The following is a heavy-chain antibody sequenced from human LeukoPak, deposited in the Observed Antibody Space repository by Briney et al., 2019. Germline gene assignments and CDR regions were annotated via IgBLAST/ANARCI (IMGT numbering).Heavy chain of an antibody. J-gene: IGHJ4*02. Sequence: SQTLSLTCAISGNSVSSDRAAWHWIRQSPSRGLEWLGTTYYRSKWYIDYAVSVKSRMTINPDTSKNQFTLQLNSMTPEDTAVYYCTKGSFQGGFDYWGQGTLVTVSS. CDR2: TYYRSKWYI. CDR3: TKGSFQGGFDY. D-gene: IGHD3-16*01. CDR1: GNSVSSDRAA. V-gene: IGHV6-1*01.